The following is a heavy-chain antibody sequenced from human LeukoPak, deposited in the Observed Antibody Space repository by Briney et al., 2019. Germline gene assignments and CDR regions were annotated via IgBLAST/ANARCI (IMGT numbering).Heavy chain of an antibody. CDR2: IKSKTDSGTT. D-gene: IGHD3-22*01. J-gene: IGHJ4*02. CDR3: TADYYDSSGLGFHY. V-gene: IGHV3-15*01. CDR1: GLTFSNAW. Sequence: GGSQRLSCAASGLTFSNAWMSWVRQAPGKGLEWVGGIKSKTDSGTTDYAAPVKGRFTISRDDSKNTLYLQMNSLKTEDTAVYYCTADYYDSSGLGFHYWGQGTLVTVSS.